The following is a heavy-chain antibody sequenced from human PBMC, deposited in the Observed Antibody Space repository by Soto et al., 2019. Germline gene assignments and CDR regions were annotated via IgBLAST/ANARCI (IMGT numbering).Heavy chain of an antibody. D-gene: IGHD2-2*01. CDR1: GFTFTNAW. V-gene: IGHV3-15*07. CDR2: IKTKNEGGAT. Sequence: EVQLVESGGGLVKPGGSLRLSCAASGFTFTNAWTNWVRQAPGKGLEWVGHIKTKNEGGATDYAAPAKGRFTISRDDSKNTVHLQMNSRKREDTAVYYCTTDLMPWFKLDYWGQGTLVTVSS. CDR3: TTDLMPWFKLDY. J-gene: IGHJ4*02.